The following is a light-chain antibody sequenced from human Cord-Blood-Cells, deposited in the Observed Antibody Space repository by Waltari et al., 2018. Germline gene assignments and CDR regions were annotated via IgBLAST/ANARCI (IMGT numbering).Light chain of an antibody. CDR1: SGSIASNY. J-gene: IGLJ2*01. Sequence: NFMLTQPHSVSESPGKTVTISCTGSSGSIASNYVQWYQQRPGSAPPTVIYEDNQRPSGSPHRFSCSIGRSSNSASLTISGLKPEDEADYYCQSYDSSNVVFGGGTKLTVL. CDR3: QSYDSSNVV. V-gene: IGLV6-57*02. CDR2: EDN.